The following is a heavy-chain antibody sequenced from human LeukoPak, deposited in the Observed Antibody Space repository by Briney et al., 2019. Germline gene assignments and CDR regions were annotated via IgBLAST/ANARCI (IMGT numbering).Heavy chain of an antibody. D-gene: IGHD3-22*01. CDR1: GFTFNNYA. CDR3: ARPSTMRRGAFDI. CDR2: INSDGSST. Sequence: GGSLRLSCAASGFTFNNYAMSWVRQSPGKGLEWVSRINSDGSSTSYADSVKGRFTISRDNAKNTLYLQMNSLRAEDTAVYYCARPSTMRRGAFDIWGQGTMVTVSS. J-gene: IGHJ3*02. V-gene: IGHV3-74*01.